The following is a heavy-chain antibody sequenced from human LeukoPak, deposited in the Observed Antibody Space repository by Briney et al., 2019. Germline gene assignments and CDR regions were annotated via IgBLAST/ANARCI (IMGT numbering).Heavy chain of an antibody. D-gene: IGHD3-22*01. CDR3: AILTNYYDSGRYYSLPNFFDY. V-gene: IGHV3-23*01. CDR2: ISGDGAST. Sequence: PGGSLRLSCAASGFTFAIHAMTWVRQAPGKGLEWVSGISGDGASTHCAESVKGQFTISRDNSQNTLFLQMNSLRVEDTAIYYCAILTNYYDSGRYYSLPNFFDYWGQGTLVTVSS. CDR1: GFTFAIHA. J-gene: IGHJ4*02.